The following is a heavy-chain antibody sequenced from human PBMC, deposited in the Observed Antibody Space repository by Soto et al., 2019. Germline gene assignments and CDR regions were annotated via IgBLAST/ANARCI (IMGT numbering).Heavy chain of an antibody. J-gene: IGHJ5*02. CDR2: IYWDDDK. CDR1: GFSLSTSGVG. Sequence: QITLKESGPTLVKPTQTLTLTCTFSGFSLSTSGVGVGWIRQPPGKALEWLALIYWDDDKRYSPSLKSRLTITEDTSKNQVVLTMTNMDPVDTATYYCAHRPDYYGYNWFDPWGQGTLVTVSS. D-gene: IGHD3-10*01. CDR3: AHRPDYYGYNWFDP. V-gene: IGHV2-5*02.